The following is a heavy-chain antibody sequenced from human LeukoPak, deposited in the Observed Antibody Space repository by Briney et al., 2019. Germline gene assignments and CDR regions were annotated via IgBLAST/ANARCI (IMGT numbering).Heavy chain of an antibody. CDR3: ARSGYYDFWSGYYVY. D-gene: IGHD3-3*01. V-gene: IGHV4-59*01. CDR1: GGSISSYY. Sequence: RPSETLSLTCSVSGGSISSYYWSWIRQPPGKGLEWIGYIYYSGSVNYKPSLKGRVTMSADASNNQFSLNLTSVTAADTAVYFCARSGYYDFWSGYYVYWGQGTLVTVSS. CDR2: IYYSGSV. J-gene: IGHJ4*02.